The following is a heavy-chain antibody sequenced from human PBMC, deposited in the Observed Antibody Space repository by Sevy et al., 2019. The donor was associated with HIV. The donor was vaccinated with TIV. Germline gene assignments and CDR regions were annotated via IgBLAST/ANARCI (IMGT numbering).Heavy chain of an antibody. CDR3: VKEGGGEGGDH. V-gene: IGHV3-30*02. Sequence: GGSLRLSCAASGFSYSSCGMHWVRQAPGKGLEWVAYIQYDGSNKDYADSVKGRFTISRENSKNTLDLQMNSLRVEDTAVYYCVKEGGGEGGDHWGQGTLVTVSS. CDR2: IQYDGSNK. CDR1: GFSYSSCG. J-gene: IGHJ4*02. D-gene: IGHD2-21*01.